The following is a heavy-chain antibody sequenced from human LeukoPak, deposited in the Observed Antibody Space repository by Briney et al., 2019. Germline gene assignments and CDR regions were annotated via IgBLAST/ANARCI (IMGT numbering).Heavy chain of an antibody. CDR3: TRDSQGSGSYSVDY. CDR1: GFTFGSHY. D-gene: IGHD3-10*01. V-gene: IGHV3-7*05. CDR2: IKRDESEK. Sequence: HPGGSLTLSCATSGFTFGSHYMSWVRQAPGKGPEWVANIKRDESEKYYVDSVKGRFTISRDNAKNSLYLQMNSLRAEDTAVYYCTRDSQGSGSYSVDYWGQGT. J-gene: IGHJ4*02.